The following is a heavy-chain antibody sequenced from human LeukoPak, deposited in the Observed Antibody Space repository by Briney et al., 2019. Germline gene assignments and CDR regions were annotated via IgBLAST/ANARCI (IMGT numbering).Heavy chain of an antibody. Sequence: ASVKVSCKASGYTFTGYYMHWVRQAPGQGLEWMGWINPNSGATLYAQKFQGRATMTRDTSINTAYMELSSLRSDDTAVYYCTRAKRVIFDYWGQGTLVTVSS. J-gene: IGHJ4*02. CDR1: GYTFTGYY. D-gene: IGHD1-1*01. CDR3: TRAKRVIFDY. V-gene: IGHV1-2*02. CDR2: INPNSGAT.